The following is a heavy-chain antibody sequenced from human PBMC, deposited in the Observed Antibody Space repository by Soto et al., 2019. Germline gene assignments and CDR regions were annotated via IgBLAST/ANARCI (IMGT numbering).Heavy chain of an antibody. CDR1: GGSISSYY. D-gene: IGHD6-6*01. CDR2: IYYSGST. V-gene: IGHV4-59*01. Sequence: PSETLSLTCTVSGGSISSYYWSWIRQPPGKGLEWIGYIYYSGSTNYNPSLKSRVTISVDTSKNQFSLKLSSVTAADTAVYYCARGGGIEARQWWFVPWGQGTLVTASS. CDR3: ARGGGIEARQWWFVP. J-gene: IGHJ5*02.